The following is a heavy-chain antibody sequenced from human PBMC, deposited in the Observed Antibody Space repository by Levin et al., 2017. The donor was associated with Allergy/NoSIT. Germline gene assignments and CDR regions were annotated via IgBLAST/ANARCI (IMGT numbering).Heavy chain of an antibody. CDR1: GLNFSNYW. CDR3: VSDRGGYDP. V-gene: IGHV3-74*01. D-gene: IGHD3-10*01. Sequence: GESLKISCAASGLNFSNYWMHWVRQAPGEGLVWVSRIKGDGTGATYADSVKGRFTISRDNAENTLYPRMSSLRVEETDVYYCVSDRGGYDPWGQGTLVTVSS. J-gene: IGHJ5*02. CDR2: IKGDGTGA.